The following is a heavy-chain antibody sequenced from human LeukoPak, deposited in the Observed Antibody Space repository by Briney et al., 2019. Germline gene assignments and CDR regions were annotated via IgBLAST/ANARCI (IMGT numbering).Heavy chain of an antibody. V-gene: IGHV3-74*01. CDR2: INTDGSST. CDR3: ARDRKTIFGVVITENAFDI. D-gene: IGHD3-3*01. J-gene: IGHJ3*02. CDR1: GFTFSSYW. Sequence: PGGSLRLSCAASGFTFSSYWMHWVRQAPGKGLVWVSRINTDGSSTSYADSVKGRFTISRDNAKNTLYLQMNSLRAEDTAVYYCARDRKTIFGVVITENAFDIWGQGTMVTVSS.